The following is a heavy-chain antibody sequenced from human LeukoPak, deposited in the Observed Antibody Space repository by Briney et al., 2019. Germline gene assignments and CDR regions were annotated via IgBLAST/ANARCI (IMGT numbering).Heavy chain of an antibody. Sequence: GRSLRLSCAASGFTFSSYGMHWVRQAPGKGLEWVAVVSSDGSNNYHADSVKGRFTISRDSSKNTLYLQMNSLRVEDTAVYYCAKDISRNYYYYYGMDVWGKGTTVTVSS. V-gene: IGHV3-30*18. CDR2: VSSDGSNN. CDR1: GFTFSSYG. CDR3: AKDISRNYYYYYGMDV. J-gene: IGHJ6*04.